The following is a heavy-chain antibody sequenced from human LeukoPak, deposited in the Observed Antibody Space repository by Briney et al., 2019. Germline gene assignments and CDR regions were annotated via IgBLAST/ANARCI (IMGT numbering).Heavy chain of an antibody. D-gene: IGHD6-13*01. Sequence: AGGSLRLSCAASGFTFTSYTMNWVRQAPGKGLEWVSSISSSSTYIYYADSVKGRFTISRDNAKNSLYLQMNSLRAEDTAVYYCTRSPRSPLGWFDPWGQGTLVTFSS. CDR2: ISSSSTYI. J-gene: IGHJ5*02. CDR1: GFTFTSYT. V-gene: IGHV3-21*01. CDR3: TRSPRSPLGWFDP.